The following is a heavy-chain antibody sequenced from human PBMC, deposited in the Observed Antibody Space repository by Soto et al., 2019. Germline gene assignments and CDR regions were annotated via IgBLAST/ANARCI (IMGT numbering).Heavy chain of an antibody. CDR1: GGSFIGYY. D-gene: IGHD2-15*01. V-gene: IGHV4-34*01. J-gene: IGHJ4*02. CDR3: ARGISLIVEVHRDAPHKNYFDS. CDR2: INHSGSS. Sequence: GTLSLTCAVYGGSFIGYYRIFIGQAPFKGREWIGEINHSGSSISNPSLKSRVTISVDTSKNQFSLKLRSVTAADTAAYYCARGISLIVEVHRDAPHKNYFDSWSQGTLVSVS.